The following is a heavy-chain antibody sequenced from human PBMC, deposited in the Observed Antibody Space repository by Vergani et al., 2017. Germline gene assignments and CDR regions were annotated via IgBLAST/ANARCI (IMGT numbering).Heavy chain of an antibody. CDR2: ISWNSGSI. D-gene: IGHD1-7*01. Sequence: EVQLVESGGGLVQPGRSLRLSCAASGFTFDDYAMHWVRQAPGKGLEWVSGISWNSGSIGYADSVKGRFTISRDNAKNSLYLQMNSLVDEDTALYYCAKEGTDYWFFDLWGRGTLVTVSS. CDR3: AKEGTDYWFFDL. J-gene: IGHJ2*01. V-gene: IGHV3-9*01. CDR1: GFTFDDYA.